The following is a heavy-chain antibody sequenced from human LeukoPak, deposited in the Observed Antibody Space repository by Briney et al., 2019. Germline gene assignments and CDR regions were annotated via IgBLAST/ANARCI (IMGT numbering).Heavy chain of an antibody. D-gene: IGHD3-10*01. V-gene: IGHV4-31*03. Sequence: SETLSLICTVSGFSMSSGDYYWSWIRQHPGMGLEWIGYIYYSENTYYNPSLKSRVSISVDTSRNQFSLKLNSVTAADTAVYYWARIGARAVVRIDLIHAFDIWGQGTMVTVSS. CDR1: GFSMSSGDYY. CDR2: IYYSENT. CDR3: ARIGARAVVRIDLIHAFDI. J-gene: IGHJ3*02.